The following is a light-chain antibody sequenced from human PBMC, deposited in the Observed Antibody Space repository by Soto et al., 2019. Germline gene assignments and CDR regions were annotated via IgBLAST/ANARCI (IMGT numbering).Light chain of an antibody. CDR2: EVS. CDR3: SSYADTFL. J-gene: IGLJ2*01. V-gene: IGLV2-8*01. Sequence: QSVLTQPPSASGSLGQSVTISCTATSSDVGAYNYVSWYQQRPGKAPKVIIYEVSKRPSGVSDRFSGSKSGHTAALTVSGLQAEDAAAYYCSSYADTFLFGGGTKLTVL. CDR1: SSDVGAYNY.